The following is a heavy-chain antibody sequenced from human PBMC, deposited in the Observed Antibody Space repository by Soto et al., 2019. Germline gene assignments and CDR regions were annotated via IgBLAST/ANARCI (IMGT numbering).Heavy chain of an antibody. Sequence: GGSLRLSCAASGFTLSNSAVSWVRQAPGEGLEWVSGISASGYSTYYADSVKGRFTISRDDSKNTLYLQMNSLRAEDTAMYFCAKDLIRGDGYEDPDYWGQGTLVTVSS. J-gene: IGHJ4*02. CDR3: AKDLIRGDGYEDPDY. CDR1: GFTLSNSA. V-gene: IGHV3-23*01. D-gene: IGHD3-10*01. CDR2: ISASGYST.